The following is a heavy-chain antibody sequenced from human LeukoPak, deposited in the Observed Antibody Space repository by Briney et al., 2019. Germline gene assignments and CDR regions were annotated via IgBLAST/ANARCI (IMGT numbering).Heavy chain of an antibody. V-gene: IGHV3-7*01. CDR3: ARDVTGRSFDY. J-gene: IGHJ4*02. CDR2: IKEDGSEK. Sequence: PGGSLRLSCAASGFTFSSYWMTWVRQAPGKGLEWVANIKEDGSEKYYVDSVKGRFTISRDNAKNSLYLQMTSLRAEDTAVYYCARDVTGRSFDYWGQGTLVTVSS. CDR1: GFTFSSYW.